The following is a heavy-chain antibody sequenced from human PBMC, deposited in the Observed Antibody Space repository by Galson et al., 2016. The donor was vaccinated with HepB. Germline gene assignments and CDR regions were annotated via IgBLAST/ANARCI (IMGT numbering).Heavy chain of an antibody. Sequence: SLRLSCAASGFTFRNFAMYWVRQAPGKGLEWVAVISYDEVNDFYADSVKGRFTISRDNSKNTLFLQMNSLRIEDTAVYYCARGPTGDEPYSYGYGFDYWGQGTLVTVSS. CDR1: GFTFRNFA. J-gene: IGHJ4*02. CDR3: ARGPTGDEPYSYGYGFDY. CDR2: ISYDEVND. V-gene: IGHV3-30-3*01. D-gene: IGHD5-18*01.